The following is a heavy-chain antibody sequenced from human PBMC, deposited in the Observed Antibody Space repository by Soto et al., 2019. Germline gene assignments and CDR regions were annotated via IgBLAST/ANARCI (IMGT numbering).Heavy chain of an antibody. CDR1: GGSISSGGYY. CDR3: AMGRGTVTTVTTHLDY. D-gene: IGHD4-17*01. CDR2: IFYSGST. V-gene: IGHV4-31*03. Sequence: QVQLQESGPGLVQPSQTLSLTCTVSGGSISSGGYYWSWIRQHPGKGLEWIGYIFYSGSTYYNPSLSSRVTISVDTSKNLFVLMLSSVSAADTALYYCAMGRGTVTTVTTHLDYWGQGTLVTVSA. J-gene: IGHJ4*02.